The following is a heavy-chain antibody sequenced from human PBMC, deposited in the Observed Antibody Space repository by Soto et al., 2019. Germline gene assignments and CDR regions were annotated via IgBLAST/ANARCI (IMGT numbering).Heavy chain of an antibody. Sequence: QVQLQESGPGLVKPSQTLSLTCTVSGDSISSGTYYWSWIRQHPGKGLEWIGYIYYSGSTYYNPSLKSRVTIPVDTPKNHFSLKLSSVTAADTAVYYCAGDGYSYGYGVDYWGQGTLVTVSS. J-gene: IGHJ4*02. CDR1: GDSISSGTYY. CDR3: AGDGYSYGYGVDY. CDR2: IYYSGST. V-gene: IGHV4-31*03. D-gene: IGHD5-18*01.